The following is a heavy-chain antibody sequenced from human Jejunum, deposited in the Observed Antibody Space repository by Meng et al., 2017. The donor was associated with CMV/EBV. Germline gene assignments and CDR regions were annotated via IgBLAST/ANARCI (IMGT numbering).Heavy chain of an antibody. D-gene: IGHD3-22*01. J-gene: IGHJ4*02. V-gene: IGHV3-7*01. Sequence: FSNYWMNWVRQAPGKGLEWVANIKNDGSEKYYVNSVKGRFTISRDNAKNSLYLQMSSLRAEDTAVYYCARDMYYVSSGFFGREDYWGQGTLVTVSS. CDR3: ARDMYYVSSGFFGREDY. CDR1: FSNYW. CDR2: IKNDGSEK.